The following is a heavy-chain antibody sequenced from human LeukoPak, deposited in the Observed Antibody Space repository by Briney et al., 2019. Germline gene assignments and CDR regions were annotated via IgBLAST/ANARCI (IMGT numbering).Heavy chain of an antibody. V-gene: IGHV1-69*05. J-gene: IGHJ4*02. CDR3: AREARSGWPTGDY. Sequence: SVKVSCKASGGTFSSYAISWVRQAPGQGLEWMGGIIPIFGTANYAQKFQGRVTITTDEYTSTAYMELSSLRSEDTAVYYCAREARSGWPTGDYWGQGTLVTVSS. CDR2: IIPIFGTA. CDR1: GGTFSSYA. D-gene: IGHD6-19*01.